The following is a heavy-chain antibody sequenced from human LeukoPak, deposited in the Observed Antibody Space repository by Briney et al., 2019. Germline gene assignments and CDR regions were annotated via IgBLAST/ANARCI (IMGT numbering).Heavy chain of an antibody. CDR1: GGSISSGDYY. CDR2: IYYSGST. CDR3: ARSRTVTPDY. Sequence: SQTLSLTRTVSGGSISSGDYYWNWIRQHPGKGLEWIGYIYYSGSTYYNPSLKSRVTISVDTSKNQFSLKLSSVTAADTAVYYCARSRTVTPDYWGQGTLVTVSS. V-gene: IGHV4-31*03. D-gene: IGHD4-17*01. J-gene: IGHJ4*02.